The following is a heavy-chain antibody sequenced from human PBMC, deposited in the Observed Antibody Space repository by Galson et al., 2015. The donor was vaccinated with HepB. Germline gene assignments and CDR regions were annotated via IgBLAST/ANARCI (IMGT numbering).Heavy chain of an antibody. Sequence: SLRLSCAASGFTFRSYALSWVRQAPGMGLEWVSSISIGGGSTYYAESVKGRFRIPRDNSKNTLYLQMNSLRAEDTAEYFCARVRSWEYGNLSMDVWGQGTTGTVSS. J-gene: IGHJ6*02. CDR3: ARVRSWEYGNLSMDV. CDR2: ISIGGGST. CDR1: GFTFRSYA. V-gene: IGHV3-23*01. D-gene: IGHD4-11*01.